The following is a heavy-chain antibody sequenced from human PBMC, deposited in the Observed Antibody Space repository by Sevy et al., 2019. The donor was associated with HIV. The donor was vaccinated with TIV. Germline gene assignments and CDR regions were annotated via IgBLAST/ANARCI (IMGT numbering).Heavy chain of an antibody. CDR2: INPRSGST. CDR3: ARGNSVGGISLGFDY. CDR1: GYIFTSYS. V-gene: IGHV1-46*03. J-gene: IGHJ4*02. D-gene: IGHD3-10*01. Sequence: ASVKVSCKTSGYIFTSYSVHWVRQAPGQGLEWVGRINPRSGSTSFAQKFQGRVTITMDTSTRTVYMEVSRLRSEDTATYFCARGNSVGGISLGFDYWAQGPLVTVSS.